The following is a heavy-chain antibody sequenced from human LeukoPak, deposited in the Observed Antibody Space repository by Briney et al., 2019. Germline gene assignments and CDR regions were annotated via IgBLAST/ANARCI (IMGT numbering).Heavy chain of an antibody. Sequence: PSETLSLTCTVSGGSISSSSYYWGWIRQPPGKGLEWIGYIYNSGSTNYNPSLKSRVTISVDTSKNQFSLKLSSVTAADTAVYYCARGRRSWYLFDLWGRGTLVTVSS. CDR1: GGSISSSSYY. D-gene: IGHD6-13*01. CDR2: IYNSGST. J-gene: IGHJ2*01. V-gene: IGHV4-61*05. CDR3: ARGRRSWYLFDL.